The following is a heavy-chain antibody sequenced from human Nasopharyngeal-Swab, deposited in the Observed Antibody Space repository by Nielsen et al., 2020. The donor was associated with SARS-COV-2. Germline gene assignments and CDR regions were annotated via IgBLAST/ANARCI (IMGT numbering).Heavy chain of an antibody. CDR1: GFTVSSNY. J-gene: IGHJ6*02. CDR3: ARDRGEMATIRGYYYYYGMDV. CDR2: IYSGGST. V-gene: IGHV3-53*01. D-gene: IGHD5-24*01. Sequence: GGSLRLSCAASGFTVSSNYMSWVRQAPGKGLEWVSVIYSGGSTSYADSVKGRFTISRDNSKNTLYLQMNSLRAEDTAVYYCARDRGEMATIRGYYYYYGMDVWGQGTTVTVSS.